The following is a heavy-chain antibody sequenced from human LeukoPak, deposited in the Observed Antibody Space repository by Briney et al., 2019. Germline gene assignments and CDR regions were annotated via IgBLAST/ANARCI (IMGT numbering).Heavy chain of an antibody. V-gene: IGHV4-39*07. J-gene: IGHJ6*03. CDR1: GGSISSSSYY. D-gene: IGHD2-15*01. CDR3: ARLANGGYCSGGSCYWRNYYYYYYMDV. CDR2: IYYSGST. Sequence: PSETLSLTCTVSGGSISSSSYYWGWIRQPPGKGLEWIGSIYYSGSTNYSPSLKSRVTISVDTSKNQFSLKLSSVTAADTAVYYCARLANGGYCSGGSCYWRNYYYYYYMDVWGKGTTVTVSS.